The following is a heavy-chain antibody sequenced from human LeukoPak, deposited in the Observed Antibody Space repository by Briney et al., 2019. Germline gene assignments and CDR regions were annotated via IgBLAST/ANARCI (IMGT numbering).Heavy chain of an antibody. CDR3: ARGPPRGKYYYMDV. CDR2: IGTASDT. V-gene: IGHV3-13*01. CDR1: GFTFSSFD. J-gene: IGHJ6*03. D-gene: IGHD1-1*01. Sequence: GGSLRLSCAASGFTFSSFDMHWVRQPTGQGREWVSTIGTASDTYYPGSVEGRFTLSRDNAKNSLYLQMNSLTAGDTAVYYCARGPPRGKYYYMDVWGKGTTVTVSS.